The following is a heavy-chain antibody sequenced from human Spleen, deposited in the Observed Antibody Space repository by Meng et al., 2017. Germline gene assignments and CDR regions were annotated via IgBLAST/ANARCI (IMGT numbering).Heavy chain of an antibody. CDR2: VYQSGST. Sequence: QVPLEASGPGWWKPSETLSLTWAVYGGSFTGYYWSWIRQSPGKGLEWIGEVYQSGSTNYNPSLGSRVTISVDTSKNQFSLKMSSLTAADTAVYYCARREYSYGYIPNFDYWGQGTLVTVSS. CDR1: GGSFTGYY. V-gene: IGHV4-34*01. D-gene: IGHD5-18*01. J-gene: IGHJ4*02. CDR3: ARREYSYGYIPNFDY.